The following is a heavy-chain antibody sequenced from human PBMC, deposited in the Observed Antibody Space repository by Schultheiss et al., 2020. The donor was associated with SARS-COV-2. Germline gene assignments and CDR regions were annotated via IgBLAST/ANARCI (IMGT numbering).Heavy chain of an antibody. Sequence: GGSLRLSCAASAASDFTFTNAWMAWVRQAPGKGLEWVGRIKSKTDGGTTDYAAPVKGRFTISRDDSKNSLYLQMNSLRAEDTAVYYCAAGGVLPLWGQGTLVTVSS. CDR3: AAGGVLPL. CDR1: DFTFTNAW. J-gene: IGHJ4*02. CDR2: IKSKTDGGTT. D-gene: IGHD3-10*01. V-gene: IGHV3-15*07.